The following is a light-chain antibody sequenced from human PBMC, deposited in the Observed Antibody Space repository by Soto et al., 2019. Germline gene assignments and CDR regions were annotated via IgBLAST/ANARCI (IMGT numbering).Light chain of an antibody. Sequence: EIVMTQSPVTLSVSPGERATVSCRTSQSVSSNLAWYQQKPGQAPRLLIYVASTRATGIPARFSGSGSGTEFTLTIGSLQSEDFAVYYCQQYNNWPRTFGQGTKLEIK. CDR1: QSVSSN. J-gene: IGKJ2*01. CDR3: QQYNNWPRT. CDR2: VAS. V-gene: IGKV3-15*01.